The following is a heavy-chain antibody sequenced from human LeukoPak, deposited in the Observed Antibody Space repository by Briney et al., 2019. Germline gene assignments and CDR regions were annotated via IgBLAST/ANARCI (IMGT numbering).Heavy chain of an antibody. CDR3: ARDLRGSGSYYVRYPLGY. CDR1: GFTFSSYG. V-gene: IGHV3-33*01. D-gene: IGHD1-26*01. J-gene: IGHJ4*02. Sequence: GGSLRLSCAASGFTFSSYGMHWVRQAPGKGLEWVAVIWYDGSNKYYADSVKGRFTISRDNSKNTLYLQMNSLRAEDTAVYYCARDLRGSGSYYVRYPLGYWGQGTLVTVSS. CDR2: IWYDGSNK.